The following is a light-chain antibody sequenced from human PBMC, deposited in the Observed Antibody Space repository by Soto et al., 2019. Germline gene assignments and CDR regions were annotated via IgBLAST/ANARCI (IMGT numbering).Light chain of an antibody. CDR1: SSDVGAYNY. CDR2: DVS. V-gene: IGLV2-14*03. Sequence: QSVLTQPASMPGSPGQSITISCTGTSSDVGAYNYVSWYQQHPGKAPKLIIYDVSYRPSGVPNRFSGSKSGNTASLTISGLQAEDEADYYCSSYTSSSTPVVFGGGTKVTVL. CDR3: SSYTSSSTPVV. J-gene: IGLJ2*01.